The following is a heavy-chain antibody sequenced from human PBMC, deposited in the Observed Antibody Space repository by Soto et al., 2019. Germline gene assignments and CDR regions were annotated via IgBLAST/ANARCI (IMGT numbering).Heavy chain of an antibody. Sequence: EVQLVEAGGGLVQPGGSLRLSCAASGFTLSDHYMDWVRQAPGKGLEWRGRTRNKANNYITEYATSVKGRFTISRDDSKNSVYLQLNSLKSEDTAVYYCGRWSSGSPDCWGQGTLVTVSS. V-gene: IGHV3-72*01. CDR1: GFTLSDHY. CDR3: GRWSSGSPDC. J-gene: IGHJ4*02. D-gene: IGHD1-26*01. CDR2: TRNKANNYIT.